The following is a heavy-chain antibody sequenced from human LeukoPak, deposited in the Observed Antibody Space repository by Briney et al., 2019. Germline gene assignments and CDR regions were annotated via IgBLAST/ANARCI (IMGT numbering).Heavy chain of an antibody. CDR2: INPSGGST. Sequence: ASVKVSCKASGYTFTSYYMHWVRQAPGQGLEWMGIINPSGGSTSYAQKLQGRVTMTRDTSTSTVYMELSSLRSEDTAVYYCARASRDFWSGYRSNYFDYWGQGTLVTVSS. V-gene: IGHV1-46*01. CDR3: ARASRDFWSGYRSNYFDY. CDR1: GYTFTSYY. D-gene: IGHD3-3*01. J-gene: IGHJ4*02.